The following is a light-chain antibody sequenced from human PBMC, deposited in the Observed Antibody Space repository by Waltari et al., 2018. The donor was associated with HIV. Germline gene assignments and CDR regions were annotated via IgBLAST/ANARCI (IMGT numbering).Light chain of an antibody. Sequence: DIKMTQFPSSLSASVGDRVSITCRASQSISSYLNWYQQKPGKAPNLLIYAASSLQSGVPSRFSGSGSGTDFTLTISSLQPEDFATYYCQQSYSTPYTFGQGTKLEIK. CDR2: AAS. CDR1: QSISSY. V-gene: IGKV1-39*01. CDR3: QQSYSTPYT. J-gene: IGKJ2*01.